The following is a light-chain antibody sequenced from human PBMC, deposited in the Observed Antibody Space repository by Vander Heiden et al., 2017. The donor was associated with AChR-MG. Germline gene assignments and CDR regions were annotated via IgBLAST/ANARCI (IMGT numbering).Light chain of an antibody. Sequence: DIQMPHSPSSLSASVGDRVTITSRASQSIRTYLDWYQQKPGKAPQSLIYAASSFQRGVRSRFAASGSGTDLNLTIGSLQPGDFGTYYCEQSDSARQTVGGGTKVEIK. CDR2: AAS. CDR1: QSIRTY. J-gene: IGKJ4*01. CDR3: EQSDSARQT. V-gene: IGKV1-39*01.